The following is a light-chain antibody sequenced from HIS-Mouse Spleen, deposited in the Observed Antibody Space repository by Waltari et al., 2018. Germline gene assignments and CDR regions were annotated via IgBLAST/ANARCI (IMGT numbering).Light chain of an antibody. Sequence: DIVMTQSPDSLAVSLGERPTINCKSSQSVLYSSNNKNYLAWYQQKPGQPPKLLIYWAPTRESGVPDRFSGSGSGTDFTLTISSLQAEDVAVYYCQQYYSTPYTFGQGTKLEIK. CDR2: WAP. J-gene: IGKJ2*01. V-gene: IGKV4-1*01. CDR1: QSVLYSSNNKNY. CDR3: QQYYSTPYT.